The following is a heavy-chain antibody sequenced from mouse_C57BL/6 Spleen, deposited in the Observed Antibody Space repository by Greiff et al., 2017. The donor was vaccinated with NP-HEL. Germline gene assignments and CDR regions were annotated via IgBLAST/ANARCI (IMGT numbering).Heavy chain of an antibody. D-gene: IGHD1-1*01. V-gene: IGHV1-74*01. CDR2: IHPSDSDT. CDR3: EIGSGSSYWSFDV. J-gene: IGHJ1*03. CDR1: GYTFTSYW. Sequence: VQLQQPGAELVKPGASVKVSCKASGYTFTSYWMHWVKQRPGQGLEWIGRIHPSDSDTNYNQKFKGKATLTVDKSSSTAYMQLSSRTLEASAFYYCEIGSGSSYWSFDVWGTGTTVTVSS.